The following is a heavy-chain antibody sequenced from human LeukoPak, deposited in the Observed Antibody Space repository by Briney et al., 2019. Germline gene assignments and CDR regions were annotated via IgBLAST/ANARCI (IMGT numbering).Heavy chain of an antibody. CDR3: AQLRIDY. CDR1: GFTFSNYD. V-gene: IGHV3-30-3*01. J-gene: IGHJ4*02. Sequence: PGRSLRLSCAASGFTFSNYDMNWVRQAPGKGLEWVAIIPYDGSNKYYADSVKGRFTISRDNSKNTLYLQMNSLRAEDTAVYYCAQLRIDYWGQGTLVTVSS. D-gene: IGHD7-27*01. CDR2: IPYDGSNK.